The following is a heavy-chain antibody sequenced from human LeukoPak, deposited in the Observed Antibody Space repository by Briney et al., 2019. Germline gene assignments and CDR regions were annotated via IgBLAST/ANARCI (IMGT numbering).Heavy chain of an antibody. J-gene: IGHJ4*02. CDR3: ARRYCGGDCHSPYFDY. CDR2: IMQDGSEK. Sequence: GGSLRLSCAASGFTFSNYWMSWVRQAPGKGLEWVANIMQDGSEKYYVDSVKGRFTISRDNAKNSLYLQMNSLRAGDTAVYYCARRYCGGDCHSPYFDYWGQGILVTVSS. CDR1: GFTFSNYW. D-gene: IGHD2-21*02. V-gene: IGHV3-7*01.